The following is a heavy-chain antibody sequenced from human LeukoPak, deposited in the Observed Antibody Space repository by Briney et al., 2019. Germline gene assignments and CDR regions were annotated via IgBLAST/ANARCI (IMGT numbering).Heavy chain of an antibody. CDR1: RFTFSTYG. D-gene: IGHD2-15*01. J-gene: IGHJ4*02. V-gene: IGHV3-30*02. Sequence: GGSLRLSCAASRFTFSTYGMHWVCQAPGKGLDWVAFIRNDGSIKYYADSVKGRFTISRDNSENTLYLQMNSLRPEDTAMYYCAKVFCSGGSCYPHTFDYWGQGILATVSS. CDR3: AKVFCSGGSCYPHTFDY. CDR2: IRNDGSIK.